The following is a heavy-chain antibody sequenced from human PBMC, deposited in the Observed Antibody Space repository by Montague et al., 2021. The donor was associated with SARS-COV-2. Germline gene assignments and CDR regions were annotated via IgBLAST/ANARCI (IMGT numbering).Heavy chain of an antibody. CDR1: GGSISSYF. Sequence: SETLSLTCTVSGGSISSYFWSWVRRPPGKGLEWIGSIYYSGTTNYSPSLKSRVTISVDTSKNQFSLKLSSVTAADTAVYYCAGSPPGIAAAGTVAAFDIWGQGTMVTVSS. CDR3: AGSPPGIAAAGTVAAFDI. D-gene: IGHD6-13*01. CDR2: IYYSGTT. J-gene: IGHJ3*02. V-gene: IGHV4-59*08.